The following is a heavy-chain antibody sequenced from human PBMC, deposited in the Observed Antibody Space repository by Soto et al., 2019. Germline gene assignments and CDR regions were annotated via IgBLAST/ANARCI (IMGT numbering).Heavy chain of an antibody. V-gene: IGHV4-34*01. CDR3: ARRWYSSGWYRGYYYYYGMDV. Sequence: SETLSLTCAVYGGSFSGYYWSWIRQPPGKGLEWIGEINHSGSTNYNPSLKSRVTISVDTSKNQFSLKLSSVTAADTAMYYCARRWYSSGWYRGYYYYYGMDVWSQVTTVT. CDR1: GGSFSGYY. D-gene: IGHD6-19*01. J-gene: IGHJ6*02. CDR2: INHSGST.